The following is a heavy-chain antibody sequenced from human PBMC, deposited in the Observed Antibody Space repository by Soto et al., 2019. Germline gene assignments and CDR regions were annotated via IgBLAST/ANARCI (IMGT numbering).Heavy chain of an antibody. CDR2: SNGGTGQN. CDR1: GYSFSTYA. D-gene: IGHD1-1*01. CDR3: ARGKGMEENYYYYGLDI. Sequence: GASVKVSCPDSGYSFSTYAMHCVSQAPGQSLEWMGGSNGGTGQNKFSQRIQDRISITRDTSASTAYMEVSRMRTEDTAVYYCARGKGMEENYYYYGLDIWGQGTTVTVSS. J-gene: IGHJ6*02. V-gene: IGHV1-3*01.